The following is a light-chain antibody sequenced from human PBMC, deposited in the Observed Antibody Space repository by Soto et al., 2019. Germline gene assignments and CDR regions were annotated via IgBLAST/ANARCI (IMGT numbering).Light chain of an antibody. Sequence: QSVLTQPPSVSGAPGQRVTLSSTGSSSNIGAGYDVHWYQQVPGRPPKVLIYGNTNRPSGVPDRFSGSKSGTSASLAITGLQADDEANYYCLSYDIGLSSLVFGEGTKLTVL. CDR1: SSNIGAGYD. CDR2: GNT. J-gene: IGLJ3*02. V-gene: IGLV1-40*01. CDR3: LSYDIGLSSLV.